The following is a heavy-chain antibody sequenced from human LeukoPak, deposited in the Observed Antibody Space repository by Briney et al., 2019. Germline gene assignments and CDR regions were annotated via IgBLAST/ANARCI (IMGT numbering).Heavy chain of an antibody. J-gene: IGHJ4*02. CDR2: IRYDVTTQ. Sequence: GGSLRLSCAGSGFTFGSYGMHWVRQAPGKGLDWVAFIRYDVTTQYYTDSVKGRFTISRDNSKNMLYLQMNNLRGEDTAVYFCAKAPYSSSWSPDDWGQGTLVTVSS. CDR3: AKAPYSSSWSPDD. V-gene: IGHV3-30*02. CDR1: GFTFGSYG. D-gene: IGHD2-2*01.